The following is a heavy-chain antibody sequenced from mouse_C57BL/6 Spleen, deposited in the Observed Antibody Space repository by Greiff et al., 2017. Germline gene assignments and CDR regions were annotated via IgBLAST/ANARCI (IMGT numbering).Heavy chain of an antibody. Sequence: QVQLKQSGPELVKPGASVKISCKASGYAFSSSWMNWVKQRPGKGLEWIGRIYPGDGDTNYNGKFKGKATLTADKSSSTAYMQLSSLTSEDSAVYFCARGGSSYGDWYCDVWGTGTTVSVSS. CDR1: GYAFSSSW. V-gene: IGHV1-82*01. CDR3: ARGGSSYGDWYCDV. CDR2: IYPGDGDT. D-gene: IGHD1-1*01. J-gene: IGHJ1*03.